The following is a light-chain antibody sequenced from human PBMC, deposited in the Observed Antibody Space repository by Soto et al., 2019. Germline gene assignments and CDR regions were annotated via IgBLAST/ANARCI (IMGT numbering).Light chain of an antibody. CDR3: QQYDNRPLT. CDR1: QDISNY. J-gene: IGKJ1*01. Sequence: DLQMTQSPSSLSASVGDRVTITCQASQDISNYLNWYQQKPGKAPKLLIYDASNLETGVPSRFSGSGSGTDFTFTISSLQPEDIATYYCQQYDNRPLTFGQGTKVEIK. CDR2: DAS. V-gene: IGKV1-33*01.